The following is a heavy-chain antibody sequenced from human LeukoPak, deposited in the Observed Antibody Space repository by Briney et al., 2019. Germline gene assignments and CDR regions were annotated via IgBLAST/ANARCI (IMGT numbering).Heavy chain of an antibody. V-gene: IGHV1-69*05. D-gene: IGHD3-22*01. J-gene: IGHJ4*02. CDR1: GGTFSSYA. CDR2: IIPIFGTA. Sequence: SVKVSCKASGGTFSSYAISWGRQAPGQGLEWMGGIIPIFGTANYAQKFQGSVTITTDESTSTAYMELSSLRSEDTAVYYCARDSRGYYYDSSGHFDYWGQGTLVTVSS. CDR3: ARDSRGYYYDSSGHFDY.